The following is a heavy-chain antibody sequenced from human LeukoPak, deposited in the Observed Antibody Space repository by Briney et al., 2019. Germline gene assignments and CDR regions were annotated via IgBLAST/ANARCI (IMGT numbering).Heavy chain of an antibody. V-gene: IGHV4-4*07. CDR1: GGSIRSYY. CDR3: ARDGSSVFWYFDL. D-gene: IGHD2-2*01. J-gene: IGHJ2*01. Sequence: PSETLSLTCTVSGGSIRSYYWSWIRQPAVKGLEWIGRIYASGSTNYNPSLKSRVTMSVDTSKNQFSLRLTSVTAADTAVYYCARDGSSVFWYFDLWGRGSRVTVSS. CDR2: IYASGST.